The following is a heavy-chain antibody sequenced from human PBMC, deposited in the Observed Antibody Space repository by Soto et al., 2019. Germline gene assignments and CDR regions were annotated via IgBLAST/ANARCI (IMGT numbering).Heavy chain of an antibody. Sequence: SETLSLTCAVSGGSLSSGPYSWGWIRQPPEKGLEWIGTFSYSGSTYYNPSLESRVTISVDTSKNQFSLKVSSVTAADTAMYYCARLGGYCSTTTCSGYYAMDVWGQGTTVTVSS. CDR2: FSYSGST. D-gene: IGHD2-2*01. V-gene: IGHV4-39*01. J-gene: IGHJ6*02. CDR3: ARLGGYCSTTTCSGYYAMDV. CDR1: GGSLSSGPYS.